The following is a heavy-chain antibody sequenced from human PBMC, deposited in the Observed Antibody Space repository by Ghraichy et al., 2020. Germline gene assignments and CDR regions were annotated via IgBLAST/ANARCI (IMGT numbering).Heavy chain of an antibody. CDR3: ARHDRSSSWTNYYYYYGMDV. CDR1: GYSFTSYW. Sequence: GESLNISCKGSGYSFTSYWIGWVRQMPGKGLEWMGIIYPGDSDTRYSPSFQGQVTISADKSISTAYLQWSSLKASDTAMYYCARHDRSSSWTNYYYYYGMDVWGQGTTVTVSS. D-gene: IGHD6-13*01. CDR2: IYPGDSDT. J-gene: IGHJ6*02. V-gene: IGHV5-51*01.